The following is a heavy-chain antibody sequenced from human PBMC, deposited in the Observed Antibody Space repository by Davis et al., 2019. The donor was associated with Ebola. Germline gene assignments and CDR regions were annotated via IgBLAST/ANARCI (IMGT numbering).Heavy chain of an antibody. CDR1: GFTFDDYA. CDR2: ISWNSGSI. D-gene: IGHD3-22*01. J-gene: IGHJ4*02. CDR3: ARGEYYYDSSGSFDY. Sequence: LKISCAAPGFTFDDYAMHWVRQAPGKGLEWVSGISWNSGSIGYADSVKGRFTISRDNAKNSLYLQMNSLRAEDTALYHCARGEYYYDSSGSFDYWGQGTLVTVSS. V-gene: IGHV3-9*01.